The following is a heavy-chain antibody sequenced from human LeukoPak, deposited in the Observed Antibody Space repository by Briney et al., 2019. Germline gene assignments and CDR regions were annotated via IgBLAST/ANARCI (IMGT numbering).Heavy chain of an antibody. CDR1: GFTFSNYW. CDR3: ARVHWYFDF. CDR2: IKQDGSDK. V-gene: IGHV3-7*04. J-gene: IGHJ2*01. Sequence: GGSLRLSCTASGFTFSNYWMSWVRQAPGQGLEWVANIKQDGSDKYYVDSVRGRFTLSRDNAKNSLYLQVNSLRAEDTAVYYCARVHWYFDFWGRGTLVTVSS.